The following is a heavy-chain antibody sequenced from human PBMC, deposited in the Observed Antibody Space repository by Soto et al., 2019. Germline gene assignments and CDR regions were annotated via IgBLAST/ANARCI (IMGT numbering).Heavy chain of an antibody. CDR3: ARAYSYGYGLYFDY. CDR2: IYYSGST. Sequence: SETLSLTCTVSGGSIRSYYWSWIRQPPGKGLELIGYIYYSGSTNYSPSLNSSLKSRATISVDTSKNQFSLKLSSVTAADTAVYYCARAYSYGYGLYFDYWGQGTLVTVSS. D-gene: IGHD5-18*01. J-gene: IGHJ4*02. V-gene: IGHV4-59*08. CDR1: GGSIRSYY.